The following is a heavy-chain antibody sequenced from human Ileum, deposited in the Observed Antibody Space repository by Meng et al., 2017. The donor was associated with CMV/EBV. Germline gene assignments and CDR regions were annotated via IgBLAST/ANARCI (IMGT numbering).Heavy chain of an antibody. CDR1: GFTFSTYA. Sequence: GGSLRLSCAASGFTFSTYAMSWVRQAPGKGLEWVSAIRGSGGRTYYADSVKGRFTISRDNSKNTLYLEMNSLRDEDTAIYYCARDREYYDSGSYYPAWGLGTLVTVSS. CDR2: IRGSGGRT. V-gene: IGHV3-23*01. J-gene: IGHJ5*02. CDR3: ARDREYYDSGSYYPA. D-gene: IGHD3-10*01.